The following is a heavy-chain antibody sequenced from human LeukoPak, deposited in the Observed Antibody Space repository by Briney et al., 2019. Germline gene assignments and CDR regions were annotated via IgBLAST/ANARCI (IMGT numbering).Heavy chain of an antibody. J-gene: IGHJ4*02. CDR1: GYTFTNYG. CDR2: ISANNGET. CDR3: ARVPPSAHQVFSSDY. Sequence: ASVMVSCKASGYTFTNYGISWVRQAPGQGLEWMSWISANNGETRYAQNFQGRVTMTTDTSTTTAYMELRGLRSDDTAVYYCARVPPSAHQVFSSDYWGQGTQVTVSS. D-gene: IGHD1-14*01. V-gene: IGHV1-18*04.